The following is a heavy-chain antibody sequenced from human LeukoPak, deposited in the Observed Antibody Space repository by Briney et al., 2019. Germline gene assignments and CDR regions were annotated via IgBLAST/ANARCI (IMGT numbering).Heavy chain of an antibody. CDR2: IYSGGST. Sequence: TGGSLRLSCAASGFTVSSNYMSWVRQAPGKGLEWVSVIYSGGSTYYADSVKGRFSISRDNSKNTLYLQMNSLRAEDTAVYYCARDRDSSGYQYYWGQGTLVTVSS. D-gene: IGHD6-19*01. CDR3: ARDRDSSGYQYY. CDR1: GFTVSSNY. V-gene: IGHV3-53*01. J-gene: IGHJ4*02.